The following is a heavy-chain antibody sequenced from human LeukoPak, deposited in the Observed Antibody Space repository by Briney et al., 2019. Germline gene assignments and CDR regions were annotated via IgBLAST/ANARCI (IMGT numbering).Heavy chain of an antibody. CDR3: AREGLNMVRGVIPKEAWGWFDP. J-gene: IGHJ5*02. CDR1: GGSISSSY. D-gene: IGHD3-10*01. CDR2: IYYSGST. V-gene: IGHV4-59*12. Sequence: SETLSLTCTVSGGSISSSYWSWIRQPPGKGLEWIGYIYYSGSTNYNPSLKSRVTISVDTSKNQFSLKLSSMTAADTAVYYCAREGLNMVRGVIPKEAWGWFDPWGQGTPVTVSS.